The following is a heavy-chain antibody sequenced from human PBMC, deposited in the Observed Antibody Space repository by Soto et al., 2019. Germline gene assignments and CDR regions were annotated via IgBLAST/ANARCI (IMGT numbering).Heavy chain of an antibody. CDR3: ARHWCSSTSCYGRRNDAFDI. D-gene: IGHD2-2*01. Sequence: SETLSLTCTVSGGSISSYYWSWIRQPPGKGLEWIGYIYYSGSTNYNPSLKSRVTISVDTSKNQFSLKLSSVTAADTAVYYCARHWCSSTSCYGRRNDAFDIWGQGTMVTVSS. CDR2: IYYSGST. V-gene: IGHV4-59*08. J-gene: IGHJ3*02. CDR1: GGSISSYY.